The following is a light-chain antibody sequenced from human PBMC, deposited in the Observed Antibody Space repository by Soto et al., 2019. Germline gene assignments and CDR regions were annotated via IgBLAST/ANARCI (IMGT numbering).Light chain of an antibody. Sequence: QSALTQPASVSGSPGQSINVSCTGASRDVANDKFVSWYQQHPGKAPKLMISEGTKRPPGVSDRFSASKSGDTASLTISGLQAEDDADYYCCSYAHSYNYNYVFGTGTKVT. CDR1: SRDVANDKF. V-gene: IGLV2-23*01. CDR2: EGT. CDR3: CSYAHSYNYNYV. J-gene: IGLJ1*01.